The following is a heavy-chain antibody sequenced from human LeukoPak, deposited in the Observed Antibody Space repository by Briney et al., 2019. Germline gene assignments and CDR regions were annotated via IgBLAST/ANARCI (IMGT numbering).Heavy chain of an antibody. CDR1: GFTFRTFW. CDR3: VDGESLRY. J-gene: IGHJ4*02. D-gene: IGHD3-10*01. CDR2: VKQHGYEK. Sequence: GGTLRLSCAVSGFTFRTFWMACWLHAPGEGLEWVATVKQHGYEKHYVDSVRGRFTISKDNAKKILYLEMNTVRVEDTAVYHCVDGESLRYCGQGTLVSVS. V-gene: IGHV3-7*03.